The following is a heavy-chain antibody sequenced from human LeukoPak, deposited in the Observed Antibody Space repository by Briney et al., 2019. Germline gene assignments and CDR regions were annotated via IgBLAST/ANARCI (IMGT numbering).Heavy chain of an antibody. J-gene: IGHJ5*02. D-gene: IGHD3-22*01. Sequence: GESLKISCKGTGYSFTSYWIGWVRQMPGKGLEWMGIIYPGDSDTRYSPSFQGQVTISADKSISTAYLQWSSLKASDTAMYYCARHLRYYYDSSGSSNWFDPWGQGTPVTVSS. CDR1: GYSFTSYW. CDR2: IYPGDSDT. CDR3: ARHLRYYYDSSGSSNWFDP. V-gene: IGHV5-51*01.